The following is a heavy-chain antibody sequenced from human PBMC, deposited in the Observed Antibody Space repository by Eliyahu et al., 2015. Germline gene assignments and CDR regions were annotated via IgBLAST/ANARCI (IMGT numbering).Heavy chain of an antibody. Sequence: QVQLQESGPGLVKPSGTLSLTCAVSGGSIXSRNRWTWVRQPPGKGLXWIGEIYHSXPTNYXPSLKSRVTISVDXSKNQFSLKLRSVTAADTAVYYCATNGDDFWSVYSGSNNWFDPWGQGTLVTVSS. CDR1: GGSIXSRNR. CDR3: ATNGDDFWSVYSGSNNWFDP. V-gene: IGHV4-4*02. J-gene: IGHJ5*02. CDR2: IYHSXPT. D-gene: IGHD3-3*01.